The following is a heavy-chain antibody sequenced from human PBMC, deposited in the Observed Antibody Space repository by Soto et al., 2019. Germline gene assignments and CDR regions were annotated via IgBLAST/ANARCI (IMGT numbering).Heavy chain of an antibody. D-gene: IGHD3-22*01. Sequence: NVSCKASGGTFSSYAISWVLQAPGQGLEWMGGIISIFGTADDAQKFQGIVTITADESTSTAYLELSSLRSEDTDVYYCARDRGYYDSSGYYKRDYYYGMDVWG. J-gene: IGHJ6*02. V-gene: IGHV1-69*01. CDR2: IISIFGTA. CDR1: GGTFSSYA. CDR3: ARDRGYYDSSGYYKRDYYYGMDV.